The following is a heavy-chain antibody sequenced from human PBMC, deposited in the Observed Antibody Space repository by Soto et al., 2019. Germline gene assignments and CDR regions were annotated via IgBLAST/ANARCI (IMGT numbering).Heavy chain of an antibody. CDR3: AHSRKLITGDAHVGDFDY. J-gene: IGHJ4*02. Sequence: QINLKESGPTLAKPTQTLTLTCSFSGFSLTTAGVGVGWVRQSPGEALEWLALIYWDDDERYSPSLKTRLTITKDTSKNPVVLKMTNMAPVDTATYYCAHSRKLITGDAHVGDFDYWGQGTLVTVSS. CDR1: GFSLTTAGVG. D-gene: IGHD7-27*01. CDR2: IYWDDDE. V-gene: IGHV2-5*02.